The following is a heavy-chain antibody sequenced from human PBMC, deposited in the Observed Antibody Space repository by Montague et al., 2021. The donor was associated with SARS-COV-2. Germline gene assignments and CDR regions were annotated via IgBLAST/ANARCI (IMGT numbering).Heavy chain of an antibody. Sequence: SETLSLTCAVYGGSFSSYYWGWIRQPPGKGLEWIGSIYYSGSTYYNPSLKSRVTISVDTSKNQFSLKLSSVTAADTAVYYCASPTYYYDSSGSDAFDIWGQGTMGTVSS. CDR1: GGSFSSYY. J-gene: IGHJ3*02. V-gene: IGHV4-39*01. D-gene: IGHD3-22*01. CDR3: ASPTYYYDSSGSDAFDI. CDR2: IYYSGST.